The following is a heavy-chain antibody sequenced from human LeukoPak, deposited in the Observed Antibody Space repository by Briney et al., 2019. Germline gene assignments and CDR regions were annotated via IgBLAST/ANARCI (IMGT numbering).Heavy chain of an antibody. V-gene: IGHV4-39*01. CDR1: GGSISNRSSY. CDR2: IYYSGST. J-gene: IGHJ4*02. D-gene: IGHD1-26*01. Sequence: SEALSLTCTVSGGSISNRSSYWGWIRQPPGKGLEWIGSIYYSGSTYYNPSLKSRVTISVDTSKNQFSLKLSSVTAADTAVYYCARHSPVGIFYFDYWGQGTLVTVSS. CDR3: ARHSPVGIFYFDY.